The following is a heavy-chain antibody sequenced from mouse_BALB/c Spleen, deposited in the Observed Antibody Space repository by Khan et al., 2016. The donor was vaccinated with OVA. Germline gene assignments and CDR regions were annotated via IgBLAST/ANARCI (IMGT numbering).Heavy chain of an antibody. Sequence: VQLKQSGPELVKPGASVKISCKASGYSFTGYFMNWVMQSHGKSLEWIGRINPHIGETLYNQKFKGKATLTVDESSRTAYMELRSLASEDSAVYYCAGKDGRDLDYWGKGTTLTVSS. D-gene: IGHD1-1*01. CDR2: INPHIGET. CDR1: GYSFTGYF. CDR3: AGKDGRDLDY. J-gene: IGHJ2*01. V-gene: IGHV1-20*02.